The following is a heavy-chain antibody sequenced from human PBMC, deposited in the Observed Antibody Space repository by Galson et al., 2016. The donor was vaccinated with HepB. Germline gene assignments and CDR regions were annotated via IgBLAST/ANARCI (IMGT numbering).Heavy chain of an antibody. Sequence: LRLSCAASGFTFASYAMTWVRQAPGKGLQWVSSISPSGWSSHDADSVKGRFTTSRDNSRFTLYLQMDSLRVEDAAVYYCARHLRVGSGAHRDVFDIWGRGTMVSVSS. CDR1: GFTFASYA. V-gene: IGHV3-23*01. CDR3: ARHLRVGSGAHRDVFDI. J-gene: IGHJ3*02. CDR2: ISPSGWSS. D-gene: IGHD4/OR15-4a*01.